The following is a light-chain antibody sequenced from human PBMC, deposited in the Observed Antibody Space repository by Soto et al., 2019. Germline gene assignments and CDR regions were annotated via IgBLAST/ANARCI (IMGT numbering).Light chain of an antibody. Sequence: QSVLTQPPSVSGAPGQRVTISCTGNNSNLGAGYDVHWYQQLPGAAPKLVVFGNRNRPSGVPDRFSGSRSGNAASLTISGLRAEDEADYYCCSYAVGYTSIFGTGTKVTVL. J-gene: IGLJ1*01. CDR3: CSYAVGYTSI. CDR1: NSNLGAGYD. CDR2: GNR. V-gene: IGLV1-40*01.